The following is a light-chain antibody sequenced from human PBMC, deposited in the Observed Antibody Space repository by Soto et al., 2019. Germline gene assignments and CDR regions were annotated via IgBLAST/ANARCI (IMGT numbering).Light chain of an antibody. CDR2: FAS. CDR3: QQYRAWPLT. V-gene: IGKV3-15*01. J-gene: IGKJ4*01. Sequence: EIVMTQSPATLSVSPGEKATLSCRASQSLTNNLAWYQQKPGQGPRLLIYFASTRATGIPARFSGSGSGTEFSLTISSLQSEDFAIYYGQQYRAWPLTFGGGTKVETK. CDR1: QSLTNN.